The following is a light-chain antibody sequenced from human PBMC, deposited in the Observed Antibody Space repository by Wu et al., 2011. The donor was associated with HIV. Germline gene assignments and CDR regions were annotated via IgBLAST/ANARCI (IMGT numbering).Light chain of an antibody. V-gene: IGKV3-15*01. CDR1: HSVSSN. CDR2: GAS. Sequence: EIVMTQSPATLSVSPGERVTLSCRASHSVSSNLAWYQQKPGQAPRLLIYGASTRATGIPARFSGSGSETEFTLTISSLESEDFGVYYCQQRSNWLTFGGGTKVEIK. J-gene: IGKJ4*01. CDR3: QQRSNWLT.